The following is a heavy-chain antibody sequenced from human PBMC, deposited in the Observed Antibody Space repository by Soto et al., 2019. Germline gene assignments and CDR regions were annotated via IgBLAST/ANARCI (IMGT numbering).Heavy chain of an antibody. D-gene: IGHD3-22*01. CDR1: GGTFSKYA. CDR3: ARPRCDRNYYCGMAV. J-gene: IGHJ6*02. Sequence: QVQLVQSGAEMQQPGASVRVSCKASGGTFSKYAFSWVRQAPGQGLEWLGGTIPMFGTPNYAQKIQGRVAISADESTATVYMELSSLRAEDTDVYFCARPRCDRNYYCGMAVWGQGTTVTVSS. CDR2: TIPMFGTP. V-gene: IGHV1-69*01.